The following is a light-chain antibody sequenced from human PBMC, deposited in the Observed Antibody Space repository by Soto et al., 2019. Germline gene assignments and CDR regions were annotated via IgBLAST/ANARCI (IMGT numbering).Light chain of an antibody. J-gene: IGKJ2*01. CDR3: QQYNNWPPYT. V-gene: IGKV3-15*01. Sequence: EIVMTQSPATLSVSPGERATLSCRASQSVSSNLAWSQQKPGQAPRLLIYGASTMATGIPARFSGSGSGTEFTLTISSLQSEDFAVYYCQQYNNWPPYTFGQGTKLEIK. CDR2: GAS. CDR1: QSVSSN.